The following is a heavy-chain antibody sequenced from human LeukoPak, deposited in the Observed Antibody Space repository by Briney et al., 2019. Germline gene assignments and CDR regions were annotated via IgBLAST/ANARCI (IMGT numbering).Heavy chain of an antibody. CDR2: ISYDGSNK. CDR3: AREMGAESFDY. Sequence: GGSLRLSCAVSGFTFSSYAMHWVGQAPGKELEWVAVISYDGSNKYYAASVKGRFTISRDNSKNTLYLQMNSLRAEDTAVYYCAREMGAESFDYWGQGTLVTVSS. J-gene: IGHJ4*02. V-gene: IGHV3-30*04. D-gene: IGHD3-16*01. CDR1: GFTFSSYA.